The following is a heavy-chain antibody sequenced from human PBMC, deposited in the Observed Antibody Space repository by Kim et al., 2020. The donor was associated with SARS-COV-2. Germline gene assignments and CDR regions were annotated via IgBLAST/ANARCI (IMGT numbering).Heavy chain of an antibody. Sequence: GGSLRLSCAASGFTFSSYGMHWVRQAPGKGLEWVAAIWYDGSNKYYADSVQGRFTISRDNSKNTLYLQMNSLRAEDTAVLYCARGPGGSYYEVDYWGQGTLVTVSS. J-gene: IGHJ4*02. CDR1: GFTFSSYG. V-gene: IGHV3-33*01. D-gene: IGHD1-26*01. CDR3: ARGPGGSYYEVDY. CDR2: IWYDGSNK.